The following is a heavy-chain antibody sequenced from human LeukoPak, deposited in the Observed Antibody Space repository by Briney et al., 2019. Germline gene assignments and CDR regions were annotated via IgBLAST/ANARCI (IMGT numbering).Heavy chain of an antibody. Sequence: GGSLRLSCAVSGFTVSAHYMSWVRQAPGKGLECVSFLYTGGDTYYADSVKGRFTISRDNAKNSLYLQMNSLRAEDTAVYYCARDKRSGMDYDFWSGYYPFDYWGQGTLVTVSS. CDR2: LYTGGDT. V-gene: IGHV3-53*01. CDR3: ARDKRSGMDYDFWSGYYPFDY. CDR1: GFTVSAHY. D-gene: IGHD3-3*01. J-gene: IGHJ4*02.